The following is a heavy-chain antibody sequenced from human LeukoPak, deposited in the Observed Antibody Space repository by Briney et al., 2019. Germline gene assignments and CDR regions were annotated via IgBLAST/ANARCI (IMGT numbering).Heavy chain of an antibody. Sequence: GGSVRLSCAASGFTFDDYGMSWVRQAPGKGLEWVSGINRIGGSTGYADSVKGRFTISRDNAKNSLYPQMNSLRAEDTALYYCARYYDYGSGSYTFDYWGQGTLVAASS. CDR1: GFTFDDYG. CDR2: INRIGGST. D-gene: IGHD3-10*01. V-gene: IGHV3-20*04. CDR3: ARYYDYGSGSYTFDY. J-gene: IGHJ4*02.